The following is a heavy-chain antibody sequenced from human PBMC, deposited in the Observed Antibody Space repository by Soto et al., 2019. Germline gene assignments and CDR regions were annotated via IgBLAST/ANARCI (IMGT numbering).Heavy chain of an antibody. D-gene: IGHD3-22*01. Sequence: QVQLVQSGAEVKKPGASVKVSCKASGYTFTSYGISWVRQAPGQGLEWMGWISAYNGNTYYAQKLQGRVTMTTDTSTSTAYMELRSLRSDDTAVYSCARDLRPVVVNPDAFDIWCQGTMVTVSS. V-gene: IGHV1-18*01. CDR1: GYTFTSYG. CDR2: ISAYNGNT. CDR3: ARDLRPVVVNPDAFDI. J-gene: IGHJ3*02.